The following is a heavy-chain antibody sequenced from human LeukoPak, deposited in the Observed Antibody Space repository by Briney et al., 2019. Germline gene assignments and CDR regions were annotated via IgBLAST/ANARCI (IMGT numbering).Heavy chain of an antibody. CDR2: ISGSGGST. V-gene: IGHV3-23*01. CDR3: AKPSYGDYEYYFDY. J-gene: IGHJ4*02. CDR1: GFTFSSHA. D-gene: IGHD4-17*01. Sequence: GGSLRLSCAASGFTFSSHAMNWVRQAPGKGLEWVSAISGSGGSTYYADSVKGRFTISRDNSKNTLYLQMNSLRAEDTAVYYCAKPSYGDYEYYFDYWGQGTLVTVSS.